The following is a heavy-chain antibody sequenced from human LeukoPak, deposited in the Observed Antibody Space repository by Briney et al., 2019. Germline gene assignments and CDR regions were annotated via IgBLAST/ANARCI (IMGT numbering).Heavy chain of an antibody. V-gene: IGHV3-21*01. D-gene: IGHD4-17*01. Sequence: KAGGSLRLSCAASGFTFSSYSMTWVRQAPGKGLEWVPSISSSSSYIYYADSVKGRFTISRDNAKNSLYLQMNSLRAEDTAVYYCARDHTKLTTVTYFDYWGQGTLVTVSS. CDR2: ISSSSSYI. CDR3: ARDHTKLTTVTYFDY. J-gene: IGHJ4*02. CDR1: GFTFSSYS.